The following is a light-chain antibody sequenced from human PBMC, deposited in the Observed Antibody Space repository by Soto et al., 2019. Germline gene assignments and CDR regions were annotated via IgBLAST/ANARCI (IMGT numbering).Light chain of an antibody. CDR3: QQYRSWPRT. CDR2: GAS. J-gene: IGKJ1*01. Sequence: EIVLTQSPATLSLSPGERATLSCRASQSVSSYLAWYQQKPGQAPRVLIYGASSRATGIPDRFSGRGSGTEFTLTISSLRPEDFAVYYCQQYRSWPRTFGQGTKVDIK. CDR1: QSVSSY. V-gene: IGKV3-11*01.